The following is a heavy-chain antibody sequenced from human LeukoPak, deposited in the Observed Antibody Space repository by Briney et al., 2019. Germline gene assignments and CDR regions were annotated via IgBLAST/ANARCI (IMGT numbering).Heavy chain of an antibody. J-gene: IGHJ1*01. V-gene: IGHV1-69*13. CDR2: IIPIFGTA. Sequence: SVKVSCKASGGTFSSYAISWVRQAPGQGLEWMGGIIPIFGTANYAQKFQGRVTITADESTSTAYMELSSLRSEDTAVYYCARDIGYCSSTSCYAYGLNFQHWGQGTLVTVSS. D-gene: IGHD2-2*01. CDR3: ARDIGYCSSTSCYAYGLNFQH. CDR1: GGTFSSYA.